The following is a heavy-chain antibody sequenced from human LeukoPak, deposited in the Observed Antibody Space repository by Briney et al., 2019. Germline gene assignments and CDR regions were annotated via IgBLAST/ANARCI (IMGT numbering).Heavy chain of an antibody. D-gene: IGHD3-16*01. Sequence: GGSLRLSCAASGFTFSSYVMHWVRQAPGKGLEWVAIISYDGSNEYYADSVKGRFTISRDNSKNTLYLQMNSLRAEDTAVYYCAKVGEFTADYWGQGTLVTVSS. J-gene: IGHJ4*02. CDR1: GFTFSSYV. CDR2: ISYDGSNE. CDR3: AKVGEFTADY. V-gene: IGHV3-30*04.